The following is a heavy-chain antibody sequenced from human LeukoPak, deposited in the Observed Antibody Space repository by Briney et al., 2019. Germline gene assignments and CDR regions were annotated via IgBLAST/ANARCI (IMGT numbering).Heavy chain of an antibody. D-gene: IGHD3-22*01. J-gene: IGHJ1*01. CDR1: GGSISSDY. CDR3: ARGPNSGYYFRGFGFKH. CDR2: IYYSGST. V-gene: IGHV4-59*01. Sequence: SETLSFTCTVSGGSISSDYWSCIRQPPGKGLEWIGYIYYSGSTNYNPSLKSRVTISVDTSKNQFSLKLSSVTAAGTAVYYCARGPNSGYYFRGFGFKHWGQGTLVTVSS.